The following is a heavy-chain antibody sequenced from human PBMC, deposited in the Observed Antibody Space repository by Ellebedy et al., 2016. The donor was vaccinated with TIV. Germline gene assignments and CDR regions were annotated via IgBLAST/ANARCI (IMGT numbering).Heavy chain of an antibody. CDR1: GSSFSNYG. CDR2: IWYDGSKQ. CDR3: AKDSTLIVVVPAAILWDPPAFDI. D-gene: IGHD2-2*02. J-gene: IGHJ3*02. V-gene: IGHV3-33*06. Sequence: GESLKISCAASGSSFSNYGMHWVRQAPGKGLEWVALIWYDGSKQYYADSVRGRFTISRDNSKNTLYLQLNSLRAEDTAVYYCAKDSTLIVVVPAAILWDPPAFDIWGQGTMVTVSS.